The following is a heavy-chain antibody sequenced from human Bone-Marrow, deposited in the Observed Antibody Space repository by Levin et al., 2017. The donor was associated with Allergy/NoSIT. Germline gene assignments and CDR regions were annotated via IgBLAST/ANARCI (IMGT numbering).Heavy chain of an antibody. Sequence: GGSLRLSCAASGFTFSTYSMNWVRQAPGQGLEWVSAITSGGHAFYPDSVKGRFTISRDNAKNSLFLQMNSLRAEDTAVYYCASLQYGDYGNDYWGQGTLVTVSS. D-gene: IGHD4-17*01. J-gene: IGHJ4*02. V-gene: IGHV3-21*01. CDR1: GFTFSTYS. CDR2: ITSGGHA. CDR3: ASLQYGDYGNDY.